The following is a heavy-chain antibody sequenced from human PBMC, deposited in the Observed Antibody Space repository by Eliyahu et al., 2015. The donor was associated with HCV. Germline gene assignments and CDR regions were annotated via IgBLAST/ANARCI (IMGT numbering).Heavy chain of an antibody. CDR1: GFSLSSSGVG. J-gene: IGHJ4*02. Sequence: QITLKESGPTLVKPTQTLTLTCTFSGFSLSSSGVGVGWIRQPPGKALEWLALIYWDDDKRYRPSLKSRLTITKDTSKNQVVLSMTNMDPVDTATYYCAHRLYYDYVWGSGFDYWGQGTLVTVSS. V-gene: IGHV2-5*02. CDR2: IYWDDDK. D-gene: IGHD3-16*01. CDR3: AHRLYYDYVWGSGFDY.